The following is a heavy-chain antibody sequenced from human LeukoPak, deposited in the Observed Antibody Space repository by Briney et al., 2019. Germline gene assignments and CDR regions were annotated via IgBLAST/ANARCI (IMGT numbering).Heavy chain of an antibody. V-gene: IGHV4-34*01. CDR3: ARDPRGYSGYDSYFDY. D-gene: IGHD5-12*01. CDR2: INHSGST. Sequence: SETLSLTCAVYGGSFSGYYWSWIRQPPGKGLEWIGEINHSGSTNYNPSRKSRVTISVDTSKNQFSLKLSSVTAADTAVYYCARDPRGYSGYDSYFDYWGQGTLVTVSS. J-gene: IGHJ4*02. CDR1: GGSFSGYY.